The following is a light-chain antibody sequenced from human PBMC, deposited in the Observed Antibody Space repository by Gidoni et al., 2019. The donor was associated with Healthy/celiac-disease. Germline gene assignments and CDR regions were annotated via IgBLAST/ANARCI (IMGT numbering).Light chain of an antibody. CDR2: VVS. CDR1: SRDVGGYNY. Sequence: QSALTQPASVSGSPGQSITISCTGTSRDVGGYNYVSWYQQPPVKAPKLMIYVVSNRPSGVSNRYSGSKSGNTASLTISGLQAEDEADYYCSSYTSSNTFVFGTGTKVTVL. CDR3: SSYTSSNTFV. V-gene: IGLV2-14*01. J-gene: IGLJ1*01.